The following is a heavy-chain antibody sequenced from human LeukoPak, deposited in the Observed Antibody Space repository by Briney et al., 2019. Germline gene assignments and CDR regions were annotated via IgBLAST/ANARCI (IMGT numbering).Heavy chain of an antibody. CDR2: IYYSGST. D-gene: IGHD5-18*01. V-gene: IGHV4-59*01. CDR3: ARAGYSYGYAYFDY. CDR1: GGSISSYY. Sequence: SETLSLTCTVSGGSISSYYWSWIRQPPGKGLAWIGYIYYSGSTNYNPSLKSRVTISVDTSKNQFSLKLSSVTAADTAVYYCARAGYSYGYAYFDYWGQGTLVTVSS. J-gene: IGHJ4*02.